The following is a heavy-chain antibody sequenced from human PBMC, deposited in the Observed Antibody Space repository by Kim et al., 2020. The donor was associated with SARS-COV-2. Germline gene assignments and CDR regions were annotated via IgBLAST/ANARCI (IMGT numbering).Heavy chain of an antibody. CDR1: GYTFTGYY. J-gene: IGHJ4*02. Sequence: ASVKVSCKASGYTFTGYYLHWVRQAPGQGLEWMGWINPNSGGTNYAQNFQGRVTMTRDTSIRTVYMELSRLRSDDTAVYYCARIISSSWNAFDYWGQGTLVTVSS. CDR3: ARIISSSWNAFDY. CDR2: INPNSGGT. D-gene: IGHD6-13*01. V-gene: IGHV1-2*02.